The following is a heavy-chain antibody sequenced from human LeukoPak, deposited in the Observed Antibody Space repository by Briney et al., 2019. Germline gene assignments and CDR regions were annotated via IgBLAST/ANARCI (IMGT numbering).Heavy chain of an antibody. CDR3: AKGGEDSGYNSHFDY. Sequence: GGSLRLSCATPGFTFTSYALGWVRQAPGKGLEWVSLISGSGGSRYYGDSVKGRFTISRDNSKNLVYLEMNSLRAGDTAVYYCAKGGEDSGYNSHFDYWGQGTLVIVSS. J-gene: IGHJ4*02. D-gene: IGHD5-24*01. CDR2: ISGSGGSR. CDR1: GFTFTSYA. V-gene: IGHV3-23*01.